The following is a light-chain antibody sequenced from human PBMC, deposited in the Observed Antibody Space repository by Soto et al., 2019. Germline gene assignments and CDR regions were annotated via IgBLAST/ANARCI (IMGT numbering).Light chain of an antibody. CDR1: QSVSSSY. CDR2: GAS. CDR3: QQYGSSPPT. V-gene: IGKV3-20*01. Sequence: EIVLTQSPGTLSLSPGERATLSCRASQSVSSSYLAWYQQKPGQAPRLLIYGASSRATGIPDRFSGSGSGTDFTLTISRLEPEDLPVYYCQQYGSSPPTFGQGTKVEIK. J-gene: IGKJ1*01.